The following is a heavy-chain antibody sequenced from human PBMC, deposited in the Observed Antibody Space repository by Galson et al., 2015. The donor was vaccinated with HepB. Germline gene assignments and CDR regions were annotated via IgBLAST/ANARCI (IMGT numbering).Heavy chain of an antibody. CDR3: AHTDEILTTSQYFHH. V-gene: IGHV2-5*05. D-gene: IGHD3-9*01. J-gene: IGHJ1*01. CDR1: GFSLNSRGVG. Sequence: PALVKPTQTLTLTCTFSGFSLNSRGVGVGWIRQPPGKALEWLALIYWDDEKRYGPSLKSRLSVTKDTSKNEVVLTMSNMDPVDTATYYCAHTDEILTTSQYFHHWGQGTLITVSS. CDR2: IYWDDEK.